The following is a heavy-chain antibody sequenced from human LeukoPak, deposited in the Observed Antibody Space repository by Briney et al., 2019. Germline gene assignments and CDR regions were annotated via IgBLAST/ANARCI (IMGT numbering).Heavy chain of an antibody. D-gene: IGHD3-22*01. CDR2: ISGTGATI. CDR3: AVQITMIVVVPYFDY. Sequence: GGPLRLSCAASGLTFSDYYMTWIRQAPGKGLEWVSSISGTGATIYSADSVRGRFTVSRDNARNSLFLHMNSLRAEDTAVYYCAVQITMIVVVPYFDYWGQGTLVTVSS. CDR1: GLTFSDYY. J-gene: IGHJ4*02. V-gene: IGHV3-11*04.